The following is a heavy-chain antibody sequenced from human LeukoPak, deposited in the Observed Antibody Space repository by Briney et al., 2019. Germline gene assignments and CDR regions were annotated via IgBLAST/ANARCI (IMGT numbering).Heavy chain of an antibody. D-gene: IGHD1-1*01. CDR1: GGSISSGDYY. CDR3: ARIGTMAVDAFDI. J-gene: IGHJ3*02. CDR2: IYYSGST. V-gene: IGHV4-30-4*01. Sequence: PSETLSLTCTVSGGSISSGDYYWSWIRQPPGKGLEWIGYIYYSGSTYYNPSLKSRVTISVDTSRNQFSLKLSSVTAADTAVYYCARIGTMAVDAFDIWGQGTMVTVSS.